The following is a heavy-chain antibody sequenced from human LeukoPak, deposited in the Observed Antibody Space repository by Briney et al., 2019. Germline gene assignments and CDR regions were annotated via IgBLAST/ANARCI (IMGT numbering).Heavy chain of an antibody. J-gene: IGHJ5*02. Sequence: ASVKVSCKVSGYTLTELSMHWVRQAPGKGLEWRGGFDPEDGETIYAQKFQGRVTMTEDTSTDTAYMELSSLRSEDTAVYYCARDGLSPWYVTTFDPWGQGTLVTVSS. CDR2: FDPEDGET. D-gene: IGHD6-13*01. CDR1: GYTLTELS. V-gene: IGHV1-24*01. CDR3: ARDGLSPWYVTTFDP.